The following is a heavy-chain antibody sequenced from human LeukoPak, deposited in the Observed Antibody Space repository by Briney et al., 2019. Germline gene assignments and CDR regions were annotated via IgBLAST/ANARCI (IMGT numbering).Heavy chain of an antibody. D-gene: IGHD3-22*01. CDR2: ISAGGGST. V-gene: IGHV3-23*01. CDR1: GFTFRSYA. J-gene: IGHJ4*02. CDR3: AKDSHYYDSSGFPIF. Sequence: GGSLRLSGAASGFTFRSYAINWVRQAPGKGLEWVSGISAGGGSTYYADSVKGRFTISRDNSKNTLYLQMNSLRAEDTAVYYCAKDSHYYDSSGFPIFWGQGTLVTVSS.